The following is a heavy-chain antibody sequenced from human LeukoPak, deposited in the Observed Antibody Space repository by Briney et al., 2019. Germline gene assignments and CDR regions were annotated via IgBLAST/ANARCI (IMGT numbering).Heavy chain of an antibody. Sequence: GGSLRLSCAASGFTFNSYAMSWVRQAPGKWLEWVSVLYSGGNTYYADSVKGRFTISRDDSKNTLYLQMSSLRVADTAVYYCARVGSGDIYGYGDYWGQGTLVTVSS. CDR2: LYSGGNT. V-gene: IGHV3-66*01. CDR3: ARVGSGDIYGYGDY. J-gene: IGHJ4*02. D-gene: IGHD5-18*01. CDR1: GFTFNSYA.